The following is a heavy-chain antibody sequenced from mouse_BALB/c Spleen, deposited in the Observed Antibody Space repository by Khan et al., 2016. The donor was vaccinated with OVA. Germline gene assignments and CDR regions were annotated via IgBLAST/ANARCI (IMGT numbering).Heavy chain of an antibody. CDR3: ARGAGRY. Sequence: VQLKQSGPELVKPGASVKISCKTSGYTFPEYTVHWVKQSLGKSLDWIGVINPKNGGTAYNQKFKGKATLAVDKSSSTAYMEFRNLTSEDSAVYYCARGAGRYWGQGTSVTVAS. V-gene: IGHV1-18*01. J-gene: IGHJ4*01. CDR1: GYTFPEYT. CDR2: INPKNGGT. D-gene: IGHD3-3*01.